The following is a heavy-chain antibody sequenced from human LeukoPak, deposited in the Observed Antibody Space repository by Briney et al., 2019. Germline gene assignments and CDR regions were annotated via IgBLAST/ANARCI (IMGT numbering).Heavy chain of an antibody. CDR1: GYRFTSYW. CDR3: ARPLETPDYGDYYFDY. Sequence: GEALKTSLKGSGYRFTSYWIGWGRPRPGKGLEWMGIIYRGDSDTRYSASVQGQVTISADKSISTAYLQWSSLKASHTAMHYCARPLETPDYGDYYFDYWGQGPLVTVSS. J-gene: IGHJ4*02. V-gene: IGHV5-51*01. CDR2: IYRGDSDT. D-gene: IGHD4-17*01.